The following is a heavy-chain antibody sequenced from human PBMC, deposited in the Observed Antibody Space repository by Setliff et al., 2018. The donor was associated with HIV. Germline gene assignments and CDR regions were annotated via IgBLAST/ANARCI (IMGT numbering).Heavy chain of an antibody. CDR1: GFRVTDTY. V-gene: IGHV3-53*01. D-gene: IGHD5-18*01. J-gene: IGHJ4*02. CDR3: AKGGYGGAYYVAGY. CDR2: IYKAGKT. Sequence: TGGSLRLSCEASGFRVTDTYMAWVRQAPGKGLEWVTLIYKAGKTYYADFVKGRFTIARDDTKNTVSLQMTNLEPGDTAMYYCAKGGYGGAYYVAGYWGQGTKVTVSS.